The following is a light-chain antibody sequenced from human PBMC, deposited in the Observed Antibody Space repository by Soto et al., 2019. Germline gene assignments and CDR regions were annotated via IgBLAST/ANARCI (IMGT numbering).Light chain of an antibody. CDR2: GAF. J-gene: IGKJ1*01. CDR1: QSISTHF. Sequence: EIVLTQSPGTLSLSPGERATLSCRASQSISTHFFAWYQQKPGQAPRLLIYGAFYRATGIPDRFSGSGSGTDFTLTISRLEPEDFAVYYCQQYSWTFGQGTQVEMK. CDR3: QQYSWT. V-gene: IGKV3-20*01.